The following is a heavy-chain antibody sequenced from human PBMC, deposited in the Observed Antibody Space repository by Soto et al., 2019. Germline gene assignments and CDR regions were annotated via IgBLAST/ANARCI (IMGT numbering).Heavy chain of an antibody. CDR2: IYYSGST. V-gene: IGHV4-59*01. Sequence: PSETLSLTCTVSGGSISSYYWSWIRQPPGKGLEWIGYIYYSGSTNYNPSLKSRVTISVDTSKNQFSLKLSSVTAADTAVYYCARDRCSGGSGYHDAFDIWGQGTMVTVSS. D-gene: IGHD2-15*01. CDR3: ARDRCSGGSGYHDAFDI. J-gene: IGHJ3*02. CDR1: GGSISSYY.